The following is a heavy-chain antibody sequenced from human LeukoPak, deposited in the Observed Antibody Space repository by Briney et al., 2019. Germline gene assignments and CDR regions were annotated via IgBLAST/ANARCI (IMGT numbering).Heavy chain of an antibody. V-gene: IGHV4-59*01. CDR2: IFYSGNT. D-gene: IGHD3-10*01. Sequence: SETLSLTCTVSGGSITSYYWSWIRQPPGKGLEWIGYIFYSGNTNYNPSLKSRVTMSVDTSKNQFSLKLNSVTAADTAVYYCARGKYFYGSGSYYPFGYWGQGTLVTVSS. CDR1: GGSITSYY. CDR3: ARGKYFYGSGSYYPFGY. J-gene: IGHJ4*02.